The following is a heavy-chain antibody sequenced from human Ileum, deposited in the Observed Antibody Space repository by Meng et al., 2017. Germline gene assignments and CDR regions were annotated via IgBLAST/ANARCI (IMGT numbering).Heavy chain of an antibody. Sequence: ASVKVSCKASRYIFTNYYMHWVRQAPGQGLEWMGRINPNSGGTNYAQNFQGRVTLTRDTSTGTAYMELTRLRSDDTALYYCARESDKTGAYIDYWGQGTRVTVSS. V-gene: IGHV1-2*06. CDR2: INPNSGGT. D-gene: IGHD1-26*01. J-gene: IGHJ4*02. CDR3: ARESDKTGAYIDY. CDR1: RYIFTNYY.